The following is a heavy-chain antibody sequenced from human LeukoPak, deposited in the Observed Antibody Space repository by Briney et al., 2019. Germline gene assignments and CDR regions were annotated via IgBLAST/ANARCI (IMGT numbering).Heavy chain of an antibody. CDR1: GFTFSSYW. CDR2: INSDGSST. CDR3: AREGGTVYYFDY. Sequence: PGGSLRLSCAASGFTFSSYWMHWVRQAPGKGLVWVSRINSDGSSTSYADSVKGRFTISRDNAKNPLYLQMNSLRAEDTAVYYCAREGGTVYYFDYWGQGTLVTVSS. J-gene: IGHJ4*02. D-gene: IGHD1/OR15-1a*01. V-gene: IGHV3-74*01.